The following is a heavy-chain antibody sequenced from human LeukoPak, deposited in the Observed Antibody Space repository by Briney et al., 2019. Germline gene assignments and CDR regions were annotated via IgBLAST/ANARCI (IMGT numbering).Heavy chain of an antibody. J-gene: IGHJ4*02. Sequence: SETLSLTCTVSGGSISSYYWSWIRQPPGKGLEWIGYIYYSGSTNYNPSLKSRVTISVDTSKNQFSLKLSSVTAADTAVYYCARGLLLYNGYDSYYFDYWGQGTLVTVSS. CDR2: IYYSGST. V-gene: IGHV4-59*12. CDR1: GGSISSYY. D-gene: IGHD5-12*01. CDR3: ARGLLLYNGYDSYYFDY.